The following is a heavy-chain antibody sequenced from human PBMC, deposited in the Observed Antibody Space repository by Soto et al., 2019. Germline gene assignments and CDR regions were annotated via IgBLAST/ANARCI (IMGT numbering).Heavy chain of an antibody. Sequence: QVQLVQSGAEVKKPGSSVKVSCKASVGTFSSYAISWVRQAPGQGLEWMGGIIPIFGTANYAQKFQGRVTITADESTRTAYMELSRLRSEDTAVYYCARGYFGPGYYYYGMDVWGQGTTVTVSS. V-gene: IGHV1-69*01. CDR1: VGTFSSYA. D-gene: IGHD3-3*01. J-gene: IGHJ6*02. CDR3: ARGYFGPGYYYYGMDV. CDR2: IIPIFGTA.